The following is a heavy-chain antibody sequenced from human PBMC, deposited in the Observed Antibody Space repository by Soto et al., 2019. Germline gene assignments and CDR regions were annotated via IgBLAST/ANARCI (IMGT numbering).Heavy chain of an antibody. D-gene: IGHD6-19*01. J-gene: IGHJ6*02. CDR1: GDSVSGNSAA. CDR2: TYYRSKWYN. CDR3: ARAAYSSGWPRYYYGMDV. V-gene: IGHV6-1*01. Sequence: SQTLSLTCAISGDSVSGNSAAWSWIRQSPSRGLEWLGRTYYRSKWYNDYAVSVKSRITINPDTSKNQFSLQLNSVTPEDTAVYYCARAAYSSGWPRYYYGMDVWGQGTTVTVS.